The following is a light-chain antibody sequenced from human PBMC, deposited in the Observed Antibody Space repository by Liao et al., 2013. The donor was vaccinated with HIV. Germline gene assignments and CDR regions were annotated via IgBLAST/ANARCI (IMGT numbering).Light chain of an antibody. J-gene: IGLJ1*01. CDR3: QAWDSTTYV. CDR1: KLGDKY. V-gene: IGLV3-1*01. Sequence: SYELTQPPSVSVSPGQTASFTCSGDKLGDKYVSWYQQKPGQSPMLVIFQDFKRPSGIPERFSGSNSGNTATLTISGTQTVDEADYYCQAWDSTTYVFGTGTKVTVL. CDR2: QDF.